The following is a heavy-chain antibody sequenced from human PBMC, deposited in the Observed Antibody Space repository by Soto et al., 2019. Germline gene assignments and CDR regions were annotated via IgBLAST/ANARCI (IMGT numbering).Heavy chain of an antibody. V-gene: IGHV4-34*01. CDR3: ARAPPAAGIWFDP. Sequence: SENLSLTCAVYGGSFSGYYWSWIRQPPGKGLEWIGEINHSGSTNYNPSLKSRVTISVDTSKNQFSLKLSSVTAADTAVYYCARAPPAAGIWFDPWGQGTLVTVSS. J-gene: IGHJ5*02. CDR2: INHSGST. CDR1: GGSFSGYY. D-gene: IGHD6-13*01.